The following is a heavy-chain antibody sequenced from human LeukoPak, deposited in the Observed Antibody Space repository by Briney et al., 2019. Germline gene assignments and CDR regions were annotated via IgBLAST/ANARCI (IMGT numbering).Heavy chain of an antibody. CDR2: IYSGGNT. J-gene: IGHJ4*02. D-gene: IGHD5-12*01. V-gene: IGHV3-66*01. Sequence: GGSLRLSCAASGFTVSSNYMTWVRQAPGKGLEWVSVIYSGGNTYYADSVKGRFTISRDNTKNTLYLQMNSLRAEDTAMYYCARDSGYNAFDYWGQGTLVTVSS. CDR3: ARDSGYNAFDY. CDR1: GFTVSSNY.